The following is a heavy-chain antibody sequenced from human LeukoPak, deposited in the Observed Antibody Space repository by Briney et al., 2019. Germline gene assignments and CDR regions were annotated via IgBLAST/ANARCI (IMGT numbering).Heavy chain of an antibody. D-gene: IGHD1-26*01. V-gene: IGHV3-23*01. J-gene: IGHJ4*02. Sequence: GGSPRLSCAASGFTFSTYAMTWVRQAPGKGLEWVSSITDRGGDTYFADSVKGRFTLSRDNSKNMLYLQMNSLRAEDAAVYYCAKGKRGNYDYWGQGALVTVSS. CDR1: GFTFSTYA. CDR2: ITDRGGDT. CDR3: AKGKRGNYDY.